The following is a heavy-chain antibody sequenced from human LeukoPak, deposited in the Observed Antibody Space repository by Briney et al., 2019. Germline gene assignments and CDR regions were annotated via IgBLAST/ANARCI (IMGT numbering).Heavy chain of an antibody. CDR3: ARHAKYGDFTVNDAFHI. CDR2: IYPGDSDT. J-gene: IGHJ3*02. CDR1: GYTFSTYW. D-gene: IGHD4-17*01. Sequence: GESLKISCKGSGYTFSTYWIGWVRQMPGKGLECVAIIYPGDSDTRYNPPFQGQVTISADKSINTAYLQWTSLKASDAAMYYCARHAKYGDFTVNDAFHIWGQGTMVTVSS. V-gene: IGHV5-51*01.